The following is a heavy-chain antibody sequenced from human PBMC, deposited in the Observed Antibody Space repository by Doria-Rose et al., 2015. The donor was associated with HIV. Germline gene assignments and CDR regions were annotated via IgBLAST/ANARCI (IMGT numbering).Heavy chain of an antibody. CDR2: IFSDDER. D-gene: IGHD6-13*01. J-gene: IGHJ4*02. V-gene: IGHV2-26*01. CDR1: GVSLSSPGMG. Sequence: ESGPVLVKPTETLTLTCTVSGVSLSSPGMGVSWIRQPPGKALEWLANIFSDDERSYKTSQKSRLTISRGTSKSQVVLTMTDMDPVGTATYYCARIKSSRWYHKYYFDFWGQGTLVIVSA. CDR3: ARIKSSRWYHKYYFDF.